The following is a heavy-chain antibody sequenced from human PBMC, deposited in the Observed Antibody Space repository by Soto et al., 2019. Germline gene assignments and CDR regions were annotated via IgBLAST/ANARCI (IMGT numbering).Heavy chain of an antibody. Sequence: GGSLRLSCAASGFTFSSYSMNWVRQAPGKGLEWVSSISSSSSYIYYTDSVKGRFTISRDNAKNSLYLQMNSLRAEDTAVYYCARDSGAITNPTDAFDIWGQGTMVTVSS. CDR1: GFTFSSYS. J-gene: IGHJ3*02. CDR2: ISSSSSYI. CDR3: ARDSGAITNPTDAFDI. D-gene: IGHD3-10*01. V-gene: IGHV3-21*01.